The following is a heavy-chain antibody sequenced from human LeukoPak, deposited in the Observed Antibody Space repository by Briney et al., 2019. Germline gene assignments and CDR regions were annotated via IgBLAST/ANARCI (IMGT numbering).Heavy chain of an antibody. D-gene: IGHD1-26*01. CDR2: INPNSGGT. V-gene: IGHV1-2*06. CDR3: ARGWELNWFDP. CDR1: GYTFTSYA. J-gene: IGHJ5*02. Sequence: ASVKVSCKASGYTFTSYAMHWVRQAPGQGLEWMGRINPNSGGTNYAQKFQGRVTMTRDTSISTAYMELSRLRSDDTAVYYCARGWELNWFDPWGQGTLVTVSS.